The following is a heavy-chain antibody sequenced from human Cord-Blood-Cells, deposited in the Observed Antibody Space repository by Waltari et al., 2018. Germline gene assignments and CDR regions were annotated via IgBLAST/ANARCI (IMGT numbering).Heavy chain of an antibody. CDR3: ASPMTTSYYFDY. CDR1: GGTFSSYA. CDR2: IVPIVGTA. D-gene: IGHD4-17*01. J-gene: IGHJ4*02. Sequence: QVQLVQSGAEVKKPGSSVTVSCKASGGTFSSYALSWVRQAPGQGLEWTGGIVPIVGTANYAQKCQGRGPSTADESTSTAYMELSSLRSEDTAVYYCASPMTTSYYFDYWGQGTLVTVSS. V-gene: IGHV1-69*01.